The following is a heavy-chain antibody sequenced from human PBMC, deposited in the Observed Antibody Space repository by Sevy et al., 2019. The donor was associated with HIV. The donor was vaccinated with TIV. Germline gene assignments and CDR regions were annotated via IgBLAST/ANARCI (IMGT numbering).Heavy chain of an antibody. CDR3: AKQGGYSYGSGYGMDV. V-gene: IGHV1-69*13. D-gene: IGHD5-18*01. CDR2: IIPIFGTA. CDR1: GGTFSSYA. J-gene: IGHJ6*02. Sequence: ASVKVSCKASGGTFSSYAISWVRQAPGQGLEWMGGIIPIFGTANYAQKFQGRVTITADESTSTAYMELSSLRSEDTAVYYWAKQGGYSYGSGYGMDVWGQGTTVTVSS.